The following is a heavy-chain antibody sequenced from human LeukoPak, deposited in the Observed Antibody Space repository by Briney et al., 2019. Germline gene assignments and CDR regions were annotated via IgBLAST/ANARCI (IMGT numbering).Heavy chain of an antibody. CDR2: IIPIFGTA. V-gene: IGHV1-69*13. J-gene: IGHJ4*02. CDR3: ARDPEGGSSAPPAGPHYFDY. Sequence: SVKVSCKASGGTFSSYAISWVRQAPGQGLEWMGGIIPIFGTANYAQKFQGRVTITADESTSTAYMELSSLRSEDTAVYYCARDPEGGSSAPPAGPHYFDYWGQGTLVTVSS. D-gene: IGHD6-13*01. CDR1: GGTFSSYA.